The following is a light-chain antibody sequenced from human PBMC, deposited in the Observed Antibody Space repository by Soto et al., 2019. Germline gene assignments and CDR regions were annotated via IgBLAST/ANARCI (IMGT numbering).Light chain of an antibody. J-gene: IGLJ3*02. CDR1: SSDVGAYNY. CDR3: SSYASDITHV. V-gene: IGLV2-14*01. Sequence: QSALTQPASVSGSPGQSITISCTGSSSDVGAYNYVSRYRQYPGKAPQVIIYEVSDRPSGISNRFSGSKSGNTASLTISGLQAEDEADYYCSSYASDITHVFGGGTKLTVL. CDR2: EVS.